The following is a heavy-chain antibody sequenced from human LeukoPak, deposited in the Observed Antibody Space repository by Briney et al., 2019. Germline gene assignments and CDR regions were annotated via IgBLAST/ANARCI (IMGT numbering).Heavy chain of an antibody. Sequence: SVKVSCKASGGTFSSYAISWVRQAPGQGLEWMGGIIPIFGTANYAQKFQGRVTITADESTSTAYMELSSLRSEDTAVYYCARVSYYDSSGYSPFDYWGQGTLVTVSS. V-gene: IGHV1-69*13. CDR3: ARVSYYDSSGYSPFDY. D-gene: IGHD3-22*01. J-gene: IGHJ4*02. CDR2: IIPIFGTA. CDR1: GGTFSSYA.